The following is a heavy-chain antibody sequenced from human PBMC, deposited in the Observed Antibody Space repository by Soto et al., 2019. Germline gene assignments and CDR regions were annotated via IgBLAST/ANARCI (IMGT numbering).Heavy chain of an antibody. D-gene: IGHD6-19*01. CDR2: PYYNGDT. CDR1: AGASRRGGYY. J-gene: IGHJ2*01. V-gene: IGHV4-61*08. Sequence: PSEARRVTWSGSAGASRRGGYYGGWIRQPLGKGPEWSGYPYYNGDTKSNPALRSRVTMSEDTSKNQFSLRLSSVTAADTAVYFCARGPPYLAGWPPFALWGRGLLVTVS. CDR3: ARGPPYLAGWPPFAL.